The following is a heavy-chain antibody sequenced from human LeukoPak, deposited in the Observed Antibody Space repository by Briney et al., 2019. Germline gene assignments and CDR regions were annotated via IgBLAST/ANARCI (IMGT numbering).Heavy chain of an antibody. CDR2: ISWNSGSI. V-gene: IGHV3-9*01. CDR3: AKSNYDSSGLDY. D-gene: IGHD3-22*01. CDR1: GFTFDDYA. J-gene: IGHJ4*02. Sequence: PGESLRLSCAASGFTFDDYAMHWVRQAPGKGLEWVSGISWNSGSIGYADSVKGRFTISRDNAKNSLYLQMNSLRAEDTALYYCAKSNYDSSGLDYWGQGTLVTVSS.